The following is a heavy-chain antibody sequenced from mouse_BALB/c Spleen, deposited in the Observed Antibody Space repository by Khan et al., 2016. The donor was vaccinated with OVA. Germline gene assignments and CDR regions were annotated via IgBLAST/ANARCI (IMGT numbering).Heavy chain of an antibody. D-gene: IGHD2-3*01. Sequence: QVQLQQSGPELVRPGVSVKISCKGSGYTFTDYAMYWVKQSHAKSLEWIGLISTYSGNTNYNQKFKHKATMTVDKSSSPAYMELARLPSEDSAIYYCARPAYDGYYDYWGQGTTLTVSS. V-gene: IGHV1S137*01. CDR1: GYTFTDYA. CDR3: ARPAYDGYYDY. CDR2: ISTYSGNT. J-gene: IGHJ2*01.